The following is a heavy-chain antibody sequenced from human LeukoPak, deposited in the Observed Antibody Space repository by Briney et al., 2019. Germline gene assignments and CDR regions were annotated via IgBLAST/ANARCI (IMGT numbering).Heavy chain of an antibody. CDR2: IYHSGTT. D-gene: IGHD6-13*01. CDR1: DYSITSGYY. Sequence: PSETLSLTCTVSDYSITSGYYWGRIRQPPGKGLEWIGSIYHSGTTYYNPSLKSRVTISVGTSKNQFSLKLTAVTAADTAIYYCARKTIEATGYFDYWGQGTLVTVSS. J-gene: IGHJ4*02. V-gene: IGHV4-38-2*02. CDR3: ARKTIEATGYFDY.